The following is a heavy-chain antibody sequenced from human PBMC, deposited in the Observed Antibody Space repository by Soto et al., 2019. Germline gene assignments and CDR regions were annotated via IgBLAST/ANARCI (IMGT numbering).Heavy chain of an antibody. J-gene: IGHJ4*02. V-gene: IGHV3-21*01. CDR3: ARDQPGYSYGYGLGY. Sequence: EVQLVESGEGLVKPGGSLRLSCAASGFTFSSYSMNWVRQAPGKGLEWVSSISSSSSYIYYADSVKGRFTISRDNAKNSLYLQMNRLRAEDTAVYYCARDQPGYSYGYGLGYWGQGTLVTVSS. D-gene: IGHD5-18*01. CDR2: ISSSSSYI. CDR1: GFTFSSYS.